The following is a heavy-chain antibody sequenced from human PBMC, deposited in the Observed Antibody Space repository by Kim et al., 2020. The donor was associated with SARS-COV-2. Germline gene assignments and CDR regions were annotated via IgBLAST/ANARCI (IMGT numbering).Heavy chain of an antibody. D-gene: IGHD2-8*01. CDR1: GFTFSTYA. CDR3: AKGDMVHAEYFQH. V-gene: IGHV3-23*01. J-gene: IGHJ1*01. Sequence: GESLRLSCAASGFTFSTYAMSWVRQAPGKGLEWVSAISGSGGSTYYADSVQGRFTISRDNSKNTLYLQMNSLRAEDTAVYYCAKGDMVHAEYFQHWGQGTLVTVSS. CDR2: ISGSGGST.